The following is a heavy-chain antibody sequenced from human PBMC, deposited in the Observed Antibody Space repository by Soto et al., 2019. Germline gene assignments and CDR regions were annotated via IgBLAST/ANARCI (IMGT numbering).Heavy chain of an antibody. CDR3: ARDIAVAGTDGMDV. CDR1: GGSISSSSYY. D-gene: IGHD6-19*01. J-gene: IGHJ6*02. CDR2: IYYSGST. V-gene: IGHV4-39*07. Sequence: SETLSLTCIVSGGSISSSSYYWGWIRQPPGKGLEWIGSIYYSGSTNYNPSLKSRVTISVDTSKNQFSLKLSSVTAADTAVYYCARDIAVAGTDGMDVWGQGTTVTVSS.